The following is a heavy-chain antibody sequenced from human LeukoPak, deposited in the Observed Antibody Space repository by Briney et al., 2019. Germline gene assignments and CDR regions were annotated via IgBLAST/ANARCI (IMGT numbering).Heavy chain of an antibody. CDR1: GGSISSGGYY. CDR2: IYYSGST. CDR3: ARGGGSSGYYRDY. D-gene: IGHD3-22*01. Sequence: SETLSLTCTVSGGSISSGGYYWSWIRQHPGKGLEWIGYIYYSGSTYYNPSLKSRVTISVDTSKNQFSLKLSSVTAADTAVYYCARGGGSSGYYRDYWSQGTLVTVSS. V-gene: IGHV4-31*03. J-gene: IGHJ4*02.